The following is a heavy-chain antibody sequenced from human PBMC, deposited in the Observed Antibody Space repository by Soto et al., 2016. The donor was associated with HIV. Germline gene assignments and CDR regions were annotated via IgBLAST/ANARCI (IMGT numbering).Heavy chain of an antibody. Sequence: EVQLVESGGDQVRPGGSLRLSCVGSGFAFSDYSMNWVRQAPGKGLEWVSSITSGRYIYYADSVKGRFTISRDNAKNSLYLQMGSLRAEDTAVYYCAGNDYWGQGTLVTVSS. V-gene: IGHV3-21*06. CDR1: GFAFSDYS. CDR3: AGNDY. J-gene: IGHJ4*02. CDR2: ITSGRYI.